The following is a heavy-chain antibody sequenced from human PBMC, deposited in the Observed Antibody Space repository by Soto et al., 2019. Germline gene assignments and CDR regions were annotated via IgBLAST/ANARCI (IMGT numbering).Heavy chain of an antibody. Sequence: GGSLRLSCAASGSTFSSYSMNWVRQAPGKGLEGVSSISSSSSYIYYADSVKGRFTISRDNAKNSLYLQMNSLRAEDTAVYYCARDRTSDYYGSGSYSFAFDIWGQGTMVTVSS. V-gene: IGHV3-21*01. D-gene: IGHD3-10*01. CDR2: ISSSSSYI. CDR3: ARDRTSDYYGSGSYSFAFDI. J-gene: IGHJ3*02. CDR1: GSTFSSYS.